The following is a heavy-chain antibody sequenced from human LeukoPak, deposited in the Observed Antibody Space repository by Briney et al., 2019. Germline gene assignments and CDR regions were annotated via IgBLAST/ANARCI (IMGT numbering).Heavy chain of an antibody. CDR3: ARRYCSGGTCYFFDY. V-gene: IGHV3-53*01. Sequence: GGSLRLSCAASGFSFSSYWMSWVRQAPGKGLEWVPLICSGGNTYYADSVKGRFTISRDDSKNTLYLQMNSLRAEDTAVYYCARRYCSGGTCYFFDYWGQGTLVTVSS. CDR2: ICSGGNT. J-gene: IGHJ4*02. D-gene: IGHD2-15*01. CDR1: GFSFSSYW.